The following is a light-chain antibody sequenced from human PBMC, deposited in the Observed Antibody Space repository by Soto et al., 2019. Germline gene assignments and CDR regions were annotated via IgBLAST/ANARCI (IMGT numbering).Light chain of an antibody. J-gene: IGKJ1*01. CDR2: GAY. V-gene: IGKV3-15*01. CDR3: QQYNNWPRT. CDR1: QSVSSN. Sequence: EIVMTQSPATLSVSPGERATLSCRASQSVSSNLAWYQQKPGQAPRLLIYGAYTRATGIQARFSGSGSGTEFTLTISSLQSEDFAVYDCQQYNNWPRTFGQGTKVEIK.